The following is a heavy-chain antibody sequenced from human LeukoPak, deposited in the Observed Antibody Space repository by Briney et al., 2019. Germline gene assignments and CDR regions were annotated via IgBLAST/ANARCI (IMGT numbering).Heavy chain of an antibody. V-gene: IGHV2-70*20. D-gene: IGHD3-3*01. CDR3: APMLGARSFDY. CDR2: IDLDDDK. Sequence: SGPSLFHAPRTLTLTCTLSGFAPGTRAMRVSWVRQPSGKALEWFALIDLDDDKYYSTSLKPRLTISKDTSKNHVVLTMSNMDPVYTATYYCAPMLGARSFDYWGQGTLVTVPS. J-gene: IGHJ4*02. CDR1: GFAPGTRAMR.